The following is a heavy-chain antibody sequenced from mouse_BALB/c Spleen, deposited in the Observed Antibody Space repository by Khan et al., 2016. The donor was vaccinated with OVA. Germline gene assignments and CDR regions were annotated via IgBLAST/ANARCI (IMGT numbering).Heavy chain of an antibody. J-gene: IGHJ3*01. Sequence: EVELVESGGDLVKPGGSPKLSCTASGFTFSTYGMSWVRQAPDKRLEWVATVSTGGSYTYYPDSVKGRFTISRDNAKNTLYLQMSGLRSEYTAMFYCTRLAYYYDSEGFAYWGQGTLVTVSA. CDR3: TRLAYYYDSEGFAY. CDR1: GFTFSTYG. V-gene: IGHV5-6*01. D-gene: IGHD1-1*01. CDR2: VSTGGSYT.